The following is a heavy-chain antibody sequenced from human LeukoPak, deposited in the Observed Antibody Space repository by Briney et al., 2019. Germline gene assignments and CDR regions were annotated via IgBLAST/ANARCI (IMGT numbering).Heavy chain of an antibody. CDR3: AKELIIQPTGTVAFDI. Sequence: GGSLRLSCAASGFTFTTNAMSWVRQAPGKGLEWVSAVSGSGGDTYYAGSVKGRFTVSRDNSKNTLYLQMSSLRAEDTAVYFCAKELIIQPTGTVAFDIWGQGTMVTVSS. CDR1: GFTFTTNA. V-gene: IGHV3-23*01. CDR2: VSGSGGDT. J-gene: IGHJ3*02. D-gene: IGHD1-1*01.